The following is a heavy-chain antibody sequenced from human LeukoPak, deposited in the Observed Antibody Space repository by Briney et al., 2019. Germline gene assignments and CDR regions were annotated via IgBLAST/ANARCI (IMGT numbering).Heavy chain of an antibody. CDR3: AHRPMVRGVTTFYFDY. CDR1: GFSLSTSGVG. V-gene: IGHV2-5*01. D-gene: IGHD3-10*01. CDR2: IYWNDDK. Sequence: SGPTLVEPTQTLTLTCTFSGFSLSTSGVGVGWIRQPPGKALEWLALIYWNDDKRYSPSLKSRLTITKDTSKNQVVLTMTNMDPVDTATYYCAHRPMVRGVTTFYFDYWGQGTLVTVSS. J-gene: IGHJ4*02.